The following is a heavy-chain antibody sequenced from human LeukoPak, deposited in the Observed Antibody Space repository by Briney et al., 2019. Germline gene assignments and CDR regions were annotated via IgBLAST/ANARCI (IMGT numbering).Heavy chain of an antibody. J-gene: IGHJ6*04. D-gene: IGHD3-3*01. CDR1: GGSISSHY. Sequence: PSETLSLTCTVSGGSISSHYWSWVRQPPGQGREWLAYIYDSGNTNYNPSLKSRLSISMDTSKNQFSLNLTSVTAAATAVYYCAREVLQGSSQGMDVWGKGTTVIVSS. CDR2: IYDSGNT. CDR3: AREVLQGSSQGMDV. V-gene: IGHV4-59*11.